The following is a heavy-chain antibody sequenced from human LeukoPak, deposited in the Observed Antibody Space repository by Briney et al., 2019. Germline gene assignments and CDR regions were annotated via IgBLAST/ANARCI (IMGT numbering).Heavy chain of an antibody. CDR3: ARDMGLDGFDY. D-gene: IGHD1-26*01. J-gene: IGHJ4*02. CDR1: GFTFSSYW. V-gene: IGHV3-74*01. Sequence: GGSLRLSCAASGFTFSSYWMHWVRQAPGKGLVWVSRINSDGSSTSYADSVKGRFTISRDNAKNTLYLQMNSLRAEDTAVYHCARDMGLDGFDYWGQGTLVTVSS. CDR2: INSDGSST.